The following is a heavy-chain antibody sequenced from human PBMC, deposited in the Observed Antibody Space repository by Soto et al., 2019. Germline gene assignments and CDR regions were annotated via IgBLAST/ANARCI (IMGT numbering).Heavy chain of an antibody. D-gene: IGHD1-26*01. V-gene: IGHV3-7*04. CDR1: GFTFSSYW. CDR3: ARLVSAAANDY. J-gene: IGHJ4*02. CDR2: IKQDGTEK. Sequence: GGSLRLSCAASGFTFSSYWMSWVRQAPGKGLEWVANIKQDGTEKHYVDSVKGRFTISRDNAKNSLYLQMNSLRAEDTAVYYCARLVSAAANDYWGQGTLVPVSS.